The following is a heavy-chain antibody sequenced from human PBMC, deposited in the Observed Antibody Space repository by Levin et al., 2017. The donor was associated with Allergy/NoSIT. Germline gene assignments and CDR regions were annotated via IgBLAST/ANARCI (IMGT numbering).Heavy chain of an antibody. CDR2: ISYDGTSI. D-gene: IGHD3-10*01. J-gene: IGHJ6*02. CDR1: GFDFGAYA. Sequence: PGESLKISCAASGFDFGAYAMHWVRQAPGKGLEWVAVISYDGTSIYYADSVKGRFTSSRDNSRNTLSLQMNSLRAEDTAVFYCAKGMRFGENDYYYALDAWGQGTTVTVS. CDR3: AKGMRFGENDYYYALDA. V-gene: IGHV3-30*18.